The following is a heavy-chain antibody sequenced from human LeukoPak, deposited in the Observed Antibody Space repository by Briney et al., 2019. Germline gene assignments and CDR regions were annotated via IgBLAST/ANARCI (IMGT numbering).Heavy chain of an antibody. CDR1: GYNFTTYW. J-gene: IGHJ1*01. V-gene: IGHV5-51*01. Sequence: GESLKISCKGFGYNFTTYWIGWVRQMPGKGLEWMGIIYPDDSDTRYSPSFQGQVTISADKSISTAYLQWSSLKASDTAMYYCARGPYSSGWYPLKYFQHWGQGTLVTVSS. D-gene: IGHD6-19*01. CDR2: IYPDDSDT. CDR3: ARGPYSSGWYPLKYFQH.